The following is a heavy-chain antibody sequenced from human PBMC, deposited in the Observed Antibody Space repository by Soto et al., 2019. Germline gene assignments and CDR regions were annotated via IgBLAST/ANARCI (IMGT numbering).Heavy chain of an antibody. J-gene: IGHJ4*02. D-gene: IGHD3-3*01. CDR3: ASHYDMWSGYLSPVDY. CDR2: IDTSGTKI. Sequence: PGGSLRLSCSASGYTFSDYYMSWIRHAPGKGLQWISYIDTSGTKIYYADSVKGRFTITRDNAKNSLYLEMNSLRDEDTAVYYCASHYDMWSGYLSPVDYWGQGTLVIVSS. CDR1: GYTFSDYY. V-gene: IGHV3-11*01.